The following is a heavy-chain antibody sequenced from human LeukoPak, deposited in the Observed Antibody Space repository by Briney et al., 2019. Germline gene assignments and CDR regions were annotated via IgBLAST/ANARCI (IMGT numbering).Heavy chain of an antibody. D-gene: IGHD3-10*01. CDR1: GGSISSYY. V-gene: IGHV4-59*01. Sequence: SETLSLICTVSGGSISSYYWSWIRQPPGKGLEWIGYIYYSGSTNYNPSLKSRVTISVDTSKNQFSLKLSSVTAADTAVYYCARIYGSGSSDYWGQGTLVTVSS. CDR2: IYYSGST. CDR3: ARIYGSGSSDY. J-gene: IGHJ4*02.